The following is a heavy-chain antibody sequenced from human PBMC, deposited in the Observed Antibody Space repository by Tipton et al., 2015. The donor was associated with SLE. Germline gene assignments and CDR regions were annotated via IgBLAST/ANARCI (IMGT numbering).Heavy chain of an antibody. Sequence: SGFTFSSYGMHWVRQAPGKGLEWVSSISSSSSYIYYADSVKGRSTISRDNAKNSLYLQMNSLRAEDTAVYYCARDGIAAGWWFDPWGQGTLVTVSS. J-gene: IGHJ5*02. D-gene: IGHD6-25*01. V-gene: IGHV3-21*01. CDR3: ARDGIAAGWWFDP. CDR1: GFTFSSYG. CDR2: ISSSSSYI.